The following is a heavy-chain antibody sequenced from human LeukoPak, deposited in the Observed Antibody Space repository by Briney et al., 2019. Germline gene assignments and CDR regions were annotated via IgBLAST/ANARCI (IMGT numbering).Heavy chain of an antibody. CDR3: ARDYSYAEYSWFDP. V-gene: IGHV7-4-1*02. D-gene: IGHD2-21*01. J-gene: IGHJ5*02. Sequence: ASVKVSCKASGYTFTSYAMNWVRQAPGQGLEWMGWINTNTGNPTYAQGFTGRFVFSLDTSVSTAYLQISSLKAEDTAVYYCARDYSYAEYSWFDPWGQGTLFTVSS. CDR1: GYTFTSYA. CDR2: INTNTGNP.